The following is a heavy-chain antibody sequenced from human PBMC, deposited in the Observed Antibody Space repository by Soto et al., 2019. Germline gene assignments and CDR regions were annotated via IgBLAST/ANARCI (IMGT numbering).Heavy chain of an antibody. J-gene: IGHJ6*03. CDR2: INHGGST. D-gene: IGHD5-12*01. V-gene: IGHV4-34*01. CDR3: AREGRLWLSNLDSCYYMDV. Sequence: QVQLQQWGAGLLKPSETLSLTCAVSGGSFSGYYWSWIRQPPGKGLEWIGEINHGGSTNYNPSLKSRVTISVATSKNRFSLKLSSVTADDSAVYYCAREGRLWLSNLDSCYYMDVWCKGTTVTVSS. CDR1: GGSFSGYY.